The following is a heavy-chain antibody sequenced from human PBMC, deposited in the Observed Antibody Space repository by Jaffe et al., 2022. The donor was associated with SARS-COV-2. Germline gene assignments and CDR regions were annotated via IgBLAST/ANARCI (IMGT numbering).Heavy chain of an antibody. J-gene: IGHJ6*02. Sequence: QVQLVQSGAEVKKPGASVKVSCKASGYTFTSYYMHWVRQAPGQGLEWMGIINPSGGSTSYAQKFQGRVTMTRDTSTSTVYMELSSLRSEDTAVYYCARVGGYCSSTSCSGMDVWGQGTTVTVSS. CDR3: ARVGGYCSSTSCSGMDV. CDR2: INPSGGST. CDR1: GYTFTSYY. V-gene: IGHV1-46*01. D-gene: IGHD2-2*01.